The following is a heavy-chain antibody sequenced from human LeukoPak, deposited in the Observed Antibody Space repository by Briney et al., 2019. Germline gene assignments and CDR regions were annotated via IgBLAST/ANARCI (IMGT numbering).Heavy chain of an antibody. Sequence: GGSLRLSCAASGFTFDDSVMHWVRQAPGKGLEWVSLISGDGGRTYYADSVKGRFTISRDSSRNSLYLQMNSLKTDDTALYYCAKFGGNGWSRGPYFDYWGQGALVTVSS. CDR1: GFTFDDSV. V-gene: IGHV3-43*02. J-gene: IGHJ4*02. CDR3: AKFGGNGWSRGPYFDY. CDR2: ISGDGGRT. D-gene: IGHD6-19*01.